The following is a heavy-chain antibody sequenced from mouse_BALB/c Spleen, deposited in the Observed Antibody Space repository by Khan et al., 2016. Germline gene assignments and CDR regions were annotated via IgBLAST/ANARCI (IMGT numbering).Heavy chain of an antibody. V-gene: IGHV3-1*02. CDR1: AYSITSGYT. CDR3: APNSWGFAY. CDR2: IHYSGST. J-gene: IGHJ3*01. Sequence: EVQLQESGPDLVKPSQSLSLTCTVTAYSITSGYTWHWVRQFPGNNLEWIGHIHYSGSTKYNQSLRSRISFTRDTSKNPFFLQLSSVTAEDTDTYFCAPNSWGFAYGGQGTLVTVSA. D-gene: IGHD1-1*01.